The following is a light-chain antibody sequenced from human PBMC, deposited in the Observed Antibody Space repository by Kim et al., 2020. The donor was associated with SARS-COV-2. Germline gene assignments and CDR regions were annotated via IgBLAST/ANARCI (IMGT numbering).Light chain of an antibody. Sequence: DIQMTQSPSTLSAVVGERVTITCRASQSVSSWLAWYQQKPGEAPELLIYDASSLESGVPSRFSGSGSGTEFTLTISRLQADDFATYFCQQYNSYPWTFGQGTKVDIK. CDR3: QQYNSYPWT. V-gene: IGKV1-5*01. CDR2: DAS. CDR1: QSVSSW. J-gene: IGKJ1*01.